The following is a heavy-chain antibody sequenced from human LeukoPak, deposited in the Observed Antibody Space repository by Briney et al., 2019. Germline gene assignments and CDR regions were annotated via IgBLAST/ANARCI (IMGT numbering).Heavy chain of an antibody. D-gene: IGHD2-2*01. J-gene: IGHJ4*02. V-gene: IGHV1-69*05. Sequence: ASVTVSCKASGGTFSSYAISWVRQAPGQGLEWMGGIIPIFGTANYAQKFQGRVTITTDESTSTAYMELSSLRSEDTAVYYCARGDCSSTSCFDYWGQGTLVTVSS. CDR3: ARGDCSSTSCFDY. CDR2: IIPIFGTA. CDR1: GGTFSSYA.